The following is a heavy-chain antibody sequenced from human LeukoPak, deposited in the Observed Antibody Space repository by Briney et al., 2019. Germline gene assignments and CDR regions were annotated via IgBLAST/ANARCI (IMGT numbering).Heavy chain of an antibody. Sequence: PSETLSLTCAVSGGSISSSTNWWSWVRQPPGKGLEWIGEIDHSGGTNYNPSLKSRITISVDKSQNQFSLKVNSLTAADTAVYYCATNGYYCMDVWGKGTTVTVSS. D-gene: IGHD2-8*01. CDR2: IDHSGGT. CDR3: ATNGYYCMDV. V-gene: IGHV4-4*02. CDR1: GGSISSSTNW. J-gene: IGHJ6*03.